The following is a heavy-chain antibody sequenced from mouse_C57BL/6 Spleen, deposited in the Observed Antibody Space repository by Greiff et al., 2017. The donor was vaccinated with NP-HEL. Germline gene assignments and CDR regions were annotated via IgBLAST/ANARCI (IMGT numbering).Heavy chain of an antibody. CDR2: ISYDGSN. D-gene: IGHD2-4*01. Sequence: DVKLQESGPGLVKPSQSLSLTCSVTGYSITSGYYWNWIRQFPGNKLEWMGYISYDGSNNYNPSLKNRISITRDTSKNQFFLKLSSVTTEDTATYYCASYDYDGGEGAMDYWGQGTSVTVSS. CDR3: ASYDYDGGEGAMDY. J-gene: IGHJ4*01. CDR1: GYSITSGYY. V-gene: IGHV3-6*01.